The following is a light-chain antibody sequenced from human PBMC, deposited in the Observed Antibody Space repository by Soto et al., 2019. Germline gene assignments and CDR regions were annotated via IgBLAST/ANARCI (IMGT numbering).Light chain of an antibody. J-gene: IGKJ4*01. CDR1: QSVTIY. V-gene: IGKV3-15*01. CDR3: QQSNNWPLT. CDR2: SAS. Sequence: EIVMTQSPATLSVSPGERATLSCRASQSVTIYLAWYQQKPGQAPRLLIYSASTRATGIPARFSGSGSGTEFTLTISSLQSEDFAVYSCQQSNNWPLTFGGGTKVEIK.